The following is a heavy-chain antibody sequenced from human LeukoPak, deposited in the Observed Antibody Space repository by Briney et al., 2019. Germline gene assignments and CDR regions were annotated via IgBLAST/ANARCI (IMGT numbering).Heavy chain of an antibody. J-gene: IGHJ4*02. D-gene: IGHD1-26*01. CDR2: IYRVGST. CDR3: AKSPSIVGATTLDY. V-gene: IGHV3-53*01. Sequence: GGSLRLSCAASGFTVSSNYMSWVRQAPGKGLEWVSIIYRVGSTYYADSVKGRFTISRDNSKNTLYLQMNSLRAEDTAVYYCAKSPSIVGATTLDYWGQGTLVTVSS. CDR1: GFTVSSNY.